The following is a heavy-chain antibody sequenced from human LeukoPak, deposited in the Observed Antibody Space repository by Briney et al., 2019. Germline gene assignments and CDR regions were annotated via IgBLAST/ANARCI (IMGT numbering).Heavy chain of an antibody. D-gene: IGHD2-2*01. V-gene: IGHV3-9*01. Sequence: GRSLRLSCAASGFTFDDYAMHWVRQAPGKGLEWVSGISWNSGSIGYADSVKGRFTISRDSAKNSLYLQMNSLRAEDTALYYCAKVFCSSTSCWDSGFDPWGQGTLVTVSS. CDR1: GFTFDDYA. CDR2: ISWNSGSI. J-gene: IGHJ5*02. CDR3: AKVFCSSTSCWDSGFDP.